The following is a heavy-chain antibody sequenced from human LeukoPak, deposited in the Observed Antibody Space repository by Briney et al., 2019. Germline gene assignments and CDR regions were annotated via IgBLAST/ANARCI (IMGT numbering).Heavy chain of an antibody. CDR1: GGTFSGYY. Sequence: SETLSPTCAVYGGTFSGYYWSWIRQPPGKGLEWIGEINHSGSTNYNPSLKSRVTISVDTSKNQFSLKLSSVTAADTAVYYCARVYYYGSGSYLEYWGQGTLVTVSS. V-gene: IGHV4-34*01. CDR3: ARVYYYGSGSYLEY. D-gene: IGHD3-10*01. CDR2: INHSGST. J-gene: IGHJ4*02.